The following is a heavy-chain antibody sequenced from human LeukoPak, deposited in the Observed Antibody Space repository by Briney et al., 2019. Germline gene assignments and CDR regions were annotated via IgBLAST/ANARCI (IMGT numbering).Heavy chain of an antibody. CDR3: ARARTDCGSTSCYGHLDY. J-gene: IGHJ4*02. Sequence: QPGGSLRLSCAASGLTFSSYAMHWVRQAPGKGLEGVGVISYDGTIKYYADSVKGRFTIARDNSKNTLYLQMNSLRAEDTAVYYCARARTDCGSTSCYGHLDYWGQGTLVTVSS. D-gene: IGHD2-2*01. CDR1: GLTFSSYA. V-gene: IGHV3-30*04. CDR2: ISYDGTIK.